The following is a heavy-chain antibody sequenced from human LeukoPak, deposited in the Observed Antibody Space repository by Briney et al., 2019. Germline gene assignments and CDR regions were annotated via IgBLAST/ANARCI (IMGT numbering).Heavy chain of an antibody. V-gene: IGHV3-23*01. CDR1: GFTFSSNA. CDR3: AKDIHGDYGGLDY. D-gene: IGHD4-17*01. J-gene: IGHJ4*02. CDR2: VSVSADST. Sequence: PGGSLRLSCAASGFTFSSNAMSWVRQAPGKGLEWVSAVSVSADSTYYADSVKGRFTISRDNSKNTVYLQMSSLTAEDSAVYYCAKDIHGDYGGLDYWGQGTLVTVSS.